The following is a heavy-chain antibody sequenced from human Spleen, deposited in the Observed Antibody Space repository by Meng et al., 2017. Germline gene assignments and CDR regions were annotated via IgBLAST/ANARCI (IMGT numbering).Heavy chain of an antibody. D-gene: IGHD4-23*01. J-gene: IGHJ4*02. Sequence: GESLKISCAASGFTFSSYAMSWVRQAPGKGLEWVSAISGSGVSTYYADSVKGRFTISRDNSKNTLYLHMNSLRVEDTAVYYCARDYGGNSGGYWGQGALVTVSS. CDR2: ISGSGVST. CDR1: GFTFSSYA. CDR3: ARDYGGNSGGY. V-gene: IGHV3-23*01.